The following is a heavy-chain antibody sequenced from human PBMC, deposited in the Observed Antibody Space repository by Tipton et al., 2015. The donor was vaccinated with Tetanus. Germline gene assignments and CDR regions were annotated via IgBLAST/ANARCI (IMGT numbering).Heavy chain of an antibody. Sequence: SLRLSCVASGYNFRNNGMHWVRQAPGKGLEWVAVISNDASHIYYADSVRGRFTMSRENNKNTVHLQMNSLRPDDTAVYYCARVAGYCGGDCLDSWGQGAQVTVSS. V-gene: IGHV3-30*03. CDR1: GYNFRNNG. D-gene: IGHD2-21*01. J-gene: IGHJ4*02. CDR2: ISNDASHI. CDR3: ARVAGYCGGDCLDS.